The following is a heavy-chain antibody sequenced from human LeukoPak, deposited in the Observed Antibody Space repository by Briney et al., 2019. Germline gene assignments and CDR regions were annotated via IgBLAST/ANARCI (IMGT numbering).Heavy chain of an antibody. D-gene: IGHD3-10*01. J-gene: IGHJ3*02. CDR1: GGSISSYY. V-gene: IGHV4-59*08. CDR3: ARHGGMVRGFSDAFDI. CDR2: IYYSGST. Sequence: SETLSLTCSVSGGSISSYYWSWIRQPPGKGLEWIGYIYYSGSTNNNPSLKSRVTIPLDTSNNQFSLKLSSVTAADTAVYYCARHGGMVRGFSDAFDIWGQGTMVTVSS.